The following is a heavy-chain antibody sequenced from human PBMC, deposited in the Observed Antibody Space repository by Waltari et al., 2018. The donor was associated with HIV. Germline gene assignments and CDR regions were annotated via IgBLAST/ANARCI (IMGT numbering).Heavy chain of an antibody. D-gene: IGHD3-10*01. V-gene: IGHV1-45*02. Sequence: QMQLVQSGAEVKKTGSSVKVSCKASGYTFTYRYLHWVRQAPGQALEWMGWITPFNGNVNFAQKFQDRVTITRERSMSTSYMELSSLRFEDTARYYCARSRDYGSGKDYDMDVWGPGTTVTVSS. J-gene: IGHJ6*02. CDR2: ITPFNGNV. CDR1: GYTFTYRY. CDR3: ARSRDYGSGKDYDMDV.